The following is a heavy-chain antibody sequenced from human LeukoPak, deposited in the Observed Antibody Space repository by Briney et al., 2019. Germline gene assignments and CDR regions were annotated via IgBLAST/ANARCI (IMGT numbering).Heavy chain of an antibody. J-gene: IGHJ4*02. CDR1: GSTFSSYA. Sequence: GGSLRLSCAASGSTFSSYAMSWVRQAPGKGLEWVSSISSSSSYIYYADSVKGRFTISRDNAKNSLYLQMNSLRAEDTAVYYCARDSEAAAGTGDYWGQGTLVTVSS. CDR3: ARDSEAAAGTGDY. V-gene: IGHV3-21*01. D-gene: IGHD6-13*01. CDR2: ISSSSSYI.